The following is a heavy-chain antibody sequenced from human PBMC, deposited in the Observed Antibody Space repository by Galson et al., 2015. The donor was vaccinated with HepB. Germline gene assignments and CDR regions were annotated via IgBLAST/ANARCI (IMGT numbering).Heavy chain of an antibody. Sequence: SLRLSCAASGFTFSSYSMNWVRQAPGKGLEWVSYISSSSSTIYYADSVKGRFTISRDNSKNTLYLQMNSLRAEDTAVYYCARVPLIKSIPSHYYYYGMDVWGQGTTVTVSS. V-gene: IGHV3-48*01. CDR3: ARVPLIKSIPSHYYYYGMDV. D-gene: IGHD2/OR15-2a*01. CDR2: ISSSSSTI. CDR1: GFTFSSYS. J-gene: IGHJ6*02.